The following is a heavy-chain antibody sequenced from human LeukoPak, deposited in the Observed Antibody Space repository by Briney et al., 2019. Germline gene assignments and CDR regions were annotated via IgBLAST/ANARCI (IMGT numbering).Heavy chain of an antibody. Sequence: GGSLRLSCAASGFTFDDYAMHWVRQAPGKGLEWVAFIRFDGSNKYYADSVKGRFTISKDNSKNTLYLQMNSLRAEDTAVYYCAKPLWNDVRGPNDYWGQGTLVTVSS. D-gene: IGHD1-1*01. CDR2: IRFDGSNK. CDR3: AKPLWNDVRGPNDY. V-gene: IGHV3-30*02. J-gene: IGHJ4*02. CDR1: GFTFDDYA.